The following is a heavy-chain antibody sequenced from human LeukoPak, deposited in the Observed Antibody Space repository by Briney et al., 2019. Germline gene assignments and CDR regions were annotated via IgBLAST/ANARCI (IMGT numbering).Heavy chain of an antibody. V-gene: IGHV3-74*01. D-gene: IGHD3-10*01. CDR1: GFTFSSYW. CDR3: AKGGISTIVRGVIGYMDV. J-gene: IGHJ6*03. Sequence: GGSLRLSCAAPGFTFSSYWMHWVRQAPGKGLVWVSRINSDGSSTSYADSVKGRFTISRDNAKNTLYLQMSSLRAEDTAVYYCAKGGISTIVRGVIGYMDVWGKGTTVTISS. CDR2: INSDGSST.